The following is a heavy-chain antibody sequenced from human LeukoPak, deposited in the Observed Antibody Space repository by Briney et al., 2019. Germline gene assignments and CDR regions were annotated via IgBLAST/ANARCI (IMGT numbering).Heavy chain of an antibody. J-gene: IGHJ4*02. D-gene: IGHD3-10*01. CDR3: ASSLYGSGSYYEYYFDY. CDR1: GFTFSSYA. CDR2: ISYDGSNK. V-gene: IGHV3-30-3*01. Sequence: PGRSLRLSCAASGFTFSSYAMHWVRQAPGKGLEWVAVISYDGSNKYYADSVKGRFTISRDNSKNTLNLQMNSLRAEDTAVYYCASSLYGSGSYYEYYFDYWGQGTLVTVSS.